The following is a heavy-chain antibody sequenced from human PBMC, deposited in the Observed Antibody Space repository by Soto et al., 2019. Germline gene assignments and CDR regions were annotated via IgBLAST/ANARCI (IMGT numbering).Heavy chain of an antibody. CDR3: ARDGGGVVVPAADWYFGL. D-gene: IGHD2-2*01. Sequence: QVQLVQSGAEVKKPGSSVKVSCKASGGTFSSYTISWVRQAPGQGLEWMGRIIPILGIANYAQKFQGRVTSTAEESTSTAYMELSSLRSEDTAVYYCARDGGGVVVPAADWYFGLWGRGTLVTVSS. V-gene: IGHV1-69*08. J-gene: IGHJ2*01. CDR1: GGTFSSYT. CDR2: IIPILGIA.